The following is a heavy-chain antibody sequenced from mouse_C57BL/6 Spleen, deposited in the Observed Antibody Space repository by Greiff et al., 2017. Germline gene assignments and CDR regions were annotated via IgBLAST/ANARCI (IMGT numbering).Heavy chain of an antibody. J-gene: IGHJ1*03. CDR1: GYTFTDYY. CDR3: ARRGSSPYWYFDV. D-gene: IGHD1-3*01. V-gene: IGHV1-76*01. CDR2: IYPGSGNT. Sequence: VKLVESGAELVRPGASVKLSCKASGYTFTDYYINWVKQRPGQGLEWIARIYPGSGNTYYNEKFKGKATLTAEKSSSTAYMQLSSLTSEDSAVYFCARRGSSPYWYFDVWGTGTTVTVSS.